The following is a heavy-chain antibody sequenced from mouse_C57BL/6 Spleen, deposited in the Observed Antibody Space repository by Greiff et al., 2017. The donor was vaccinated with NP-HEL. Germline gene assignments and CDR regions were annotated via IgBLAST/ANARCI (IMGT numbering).Heavy chain of an antibody. V-gene: IGHV5-6*01. CDR1: GFTFSSYG. Sequence: EVQGVESGGDLVKPGGSLKLSCAASGFTFSSYGMSWVRQTPDKRLEWVATISSGGSYTYYPDSVKGRFTISRDNAKNTLYLQMSSLKSEDTAMYYCDRHYYGSSSYWYFDVWGTGTTVTVSS. D-gene: IGHD1-1*01. J-gene: IGHJ1*03. CDR3: DRHYYGSSSYWYFDV. CDR2: ISSGGSYT.